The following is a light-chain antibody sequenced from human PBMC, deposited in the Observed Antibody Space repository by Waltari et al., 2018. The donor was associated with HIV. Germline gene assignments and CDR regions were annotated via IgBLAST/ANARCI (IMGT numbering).Light chain of an antibody. CDR2: DVS. J-gene: IGLJ2*01. V-gene: IGLV2-11*01. Sequence: QSALTQPRSVSGSPGQSVTISCTGTSRDVGGYHYVSWYQQHPGKAPKLMIYDVSKRPSGVPDRFSGSKSGNTASLTISGLQAEDEADYYCCSYAGSYTFDVVFGGGTKLTVL. CDR3: CSYAGSYTFDVV. CDR1: SRDVGGYHY.